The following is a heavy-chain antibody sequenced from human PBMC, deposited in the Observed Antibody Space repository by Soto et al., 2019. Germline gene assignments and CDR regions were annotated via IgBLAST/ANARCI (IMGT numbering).Heavy chain of an antibody. CDR1: GFTFSSYW. J-gene: IGHJ4*02. D-gene: IGHD4-17*01. CDR2: IKQDGSEK. V-gene: IGHV3-7*01. CDR3: ARDSGDYVSPPDY. Sequence: GGSLRLSCAASGFTFSSYWMSWVRQAPGKGLEWVANIKQDGSEKYYLDSVKGRFTISRDNAKNSLYLQMNSLRAEDTAVYYCARDSGDYVSPPDYWGQGTLVTVSS.